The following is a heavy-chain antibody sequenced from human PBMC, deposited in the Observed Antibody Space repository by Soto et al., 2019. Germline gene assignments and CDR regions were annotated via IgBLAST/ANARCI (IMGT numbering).Heavy chain of an antibody. CDR2: LIPVFGSP. Sequence: QVQLVQSGAEVKKPGSSVTVSCKTSGGTFSKDAINWVRQAPGQGLEWMGLLIPVFGSPIYAQKFQGRIRITADESTSTALMVMSSLRTEATTVYYCTRVLGYTFEPGKTRYSAMDVWGQGTTVSVSS. CDR3: TRVLGYTFEPGKTRYSAMDV. J-gene: IGHJ6*02. D-gene: IGHD2-15*01. V-gene: IGHV1-69*01. CDR1: GGTFSKDA.